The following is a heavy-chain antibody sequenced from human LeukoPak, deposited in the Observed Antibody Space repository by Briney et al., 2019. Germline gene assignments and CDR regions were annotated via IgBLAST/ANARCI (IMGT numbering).Heavy chain of an antibody. V-gene: IGHV3-7*01. CDR3: ARLPGSYYLYYFDS. J-gene: IGHJ4*02. CDR1: GFTFSSYW. D-gene: IGHD1-26*01. CDR2: IKYDGSEK. Sequence: PGGSLRLSCAASGFTFSSYWMSWVRQTPGKGLEWVANIKYDGSEKYYVDSVKGRFTISRDNAKDSLFLRMNSLRAEDTAVYYCARLPGSYYLYYFDSWGQGTMVTVSS.